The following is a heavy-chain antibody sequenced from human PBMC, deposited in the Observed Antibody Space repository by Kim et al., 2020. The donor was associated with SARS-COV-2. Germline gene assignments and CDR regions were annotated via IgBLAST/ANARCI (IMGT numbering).Heavy chain of an antibody. D-gene: IGHD6-6*01. CDR2: IWYDGFNE. V-gene: IGHV3-33*01. CDR3: AFDASTSSQGGMDV. Sequence: GGSLRLSCATSGFTFTSYGMHWVRQAPGKGLEWVAIIWYDGFNEHYADSVKGRFTISRDNSKNTVYLEMNTLRAEDTAAYYCAFDASTSSQGGMDVWGQGTTVTVSS. CDR1: GFTFTSYG. J-gene: IGHJ6*02.